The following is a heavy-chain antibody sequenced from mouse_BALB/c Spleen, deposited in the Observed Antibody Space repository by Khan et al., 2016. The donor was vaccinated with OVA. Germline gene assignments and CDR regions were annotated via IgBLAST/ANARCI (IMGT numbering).Heavy chain of an antibody. CDR3: ARRNYFGYTFAY. Sequence: VQLQESGAELARPGASVKLSCKASGYTFTDYYINWVKLRTGQGLEWIGEISPGSGDTYYNERFKGKATLTADKSSSTAYMQLSSLTSEASAVYFSARRNYFGYTFAYWGQGTLVTVSA. CDR1: GYTFTDYY. J-gene: IGHJ3*01. CDR2: ISPGSGDT. V-gene: IGHV1-77*01. D-gene: IGHD1-2*01.